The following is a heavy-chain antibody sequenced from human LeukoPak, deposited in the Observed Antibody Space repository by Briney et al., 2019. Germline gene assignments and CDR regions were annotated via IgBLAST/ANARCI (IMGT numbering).Heavy chain of an antibody. CDR3: ATYRQVLLPFES. D-gene: IGHD2/OR15-2a*01. V-gene: IGHV3-23*01. Sequence: GGSLRLSCAASGFTFNRYGMNWVRQAPGKGLEWVSGISPGGDIKYYADSVKGRFVISRDNSKSTLSLQMNSLRAEDTAIYYCATYRQVLLPFESWGQGTLVTVSS. CDR2: ISPGGDIK. CDR1: GFTFNRYG. J-gene: IGHJ4*02.